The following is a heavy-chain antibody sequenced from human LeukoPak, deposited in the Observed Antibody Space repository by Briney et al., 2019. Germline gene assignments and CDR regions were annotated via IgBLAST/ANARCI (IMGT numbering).Heavy chain of an antibody. J-gene: IGHJ4*02. V-gene: IGHV4-59*08. D-gene: IGHD6-25*01. CDR2: IHYSGST. CDR1: GGSISSDY. CDR3: ARGYSSAWTGFDY. Sequence: SETLSLTCTVSGGSISSDYWSWIRQPPGKGLEWIGYIHYSGSTNYNPSLKSRVTMSVDTSKNQFSVKLSSVTAADTAMYYCARGYSSAWTGFDYWGQGTLVTVSS.